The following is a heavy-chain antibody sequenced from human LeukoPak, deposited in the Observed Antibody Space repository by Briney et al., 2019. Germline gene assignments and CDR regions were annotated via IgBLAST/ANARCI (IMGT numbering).Heavy chain of an antibody. CDR3: ARVAGYTYSYYYFDY. CDR1: GGSFSSYY. CDR2: IYHTGST. V-gene: IGHV4-59*01. J-gene: IGHJ4*02. Sequence: SETLSLTCTVSGGSFSSYYWTWIRQPPAKGLEWIGYIYHTGSTYYNPSLKSRVTLSVDTSKNQFSLKLTSVTAADTAVYFCARVAGYTYSYYYFDYWGQGTLVTVSS. D-gene: IGHD5-18*01.